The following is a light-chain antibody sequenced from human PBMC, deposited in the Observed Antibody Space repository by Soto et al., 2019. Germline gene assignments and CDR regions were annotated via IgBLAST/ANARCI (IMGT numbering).Light chain of an antibody. CDR3: QQVNSYPLT. V-gene: IGKV1-9*01. Sequence: DIQLTQSPSFLSASVGDRVTITCRASQGISTYVAWYQQEPGKAPKLLIRAASTLQSGVPSRFSGSGSGTEFTLTTSSLQPEDFATYYCQQVNSYPLTFGGGTKVEIK. CDR1: QGISTY. J-gene: IGKJ4*01. CDR2: AAS.